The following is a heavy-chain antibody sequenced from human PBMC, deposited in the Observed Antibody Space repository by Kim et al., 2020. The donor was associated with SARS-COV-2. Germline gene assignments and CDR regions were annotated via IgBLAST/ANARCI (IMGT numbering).Heavy chain of an antibody. V-gene: IGHV4-4*02. Sequence: SETLSLTCDVSGASISSRNWWSWVRQPPGKGLEWIGEINLSGITNYNPSLKSRVTISLDRSKSQFSLKVNSVTAADTAVFYCATEGPSGTSSANAFDIWGQGTMVTVSS. CDR2: INLSGIT. J-gene: IGHJ3*02. D-gene: IGHD1-26*01. CDR3: ATEGPSGTSSANAFDI. CDR1: GASISSRNW.